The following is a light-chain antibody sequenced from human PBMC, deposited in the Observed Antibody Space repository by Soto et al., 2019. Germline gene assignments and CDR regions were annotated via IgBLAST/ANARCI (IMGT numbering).Light chain of an antibody. Sequence: DIQLTQSPSILSASVGDRVTNTCRASPGISSYLAWYQQKPGKAPELLIFSASTLVSGVPSRFSGSGSETDFTLTIISLHPEDSATYYCQQLNSYPFTFGPGTKVTLK. J-gene: IGKJ3*01. CDR3: QQLNSYPFT. V-gene: IGKV1-9*01. CDR1: PGISSY. CDR2: SAS.